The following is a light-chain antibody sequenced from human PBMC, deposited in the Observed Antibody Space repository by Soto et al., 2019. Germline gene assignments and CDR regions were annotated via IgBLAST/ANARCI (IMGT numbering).Light chain of an antibody. CDR1: QSLLHSNGYNY. V-gene: IGKV2-28*01. CDR2: LGS. CDR3: MQGRQHLMYT. J-gene: IGKJ2*01. Sequence: DIVMTQSPLSLPVTPGEPASISCRSSQSLLHSNGYNYLDWYLQKPGQSPQLLIYLGSNRASGVPDRFSGSGSGTDFTLKISRVEAEDVGVYYCMQGRQHLMYTFGQGTKLEIK.